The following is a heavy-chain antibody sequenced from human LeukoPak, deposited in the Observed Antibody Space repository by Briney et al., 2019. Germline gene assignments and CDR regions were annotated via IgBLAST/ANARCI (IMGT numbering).Heavy chain of an antibody. Sequence: SVKVSCKASGGTFISYAISWVRQAPGQGLEWMGGIIPIFGTANYAQKFQGRVTITADESMSTAYMELSSLRSEDTAVYYCARGRMTTVTTYGMDVWGQGTTVTVSS. J-gene: IGHJ6*02. CDR3: ARGRMTTVTTYGMDV. CDR2: IIPIFGTA. V-gene: IGHV1-69*13. CDR1: GGTFISYA. D-gene: IGHD4-17*01.